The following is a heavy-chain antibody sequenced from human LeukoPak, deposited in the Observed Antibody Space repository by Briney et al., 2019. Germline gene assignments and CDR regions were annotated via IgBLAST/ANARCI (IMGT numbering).Heavy chain of an antibody. V-gene: IGHV3-48*03. D-gene: IGHD5-18*01. J-gene: IGHJ4*02. CDR2: ISTSGSTI. CDR1: GFTLSSNY. CDR3: ARDGPGYSFDY. Sequence: GGSLRLSCAASGFTLSSNYMNWVRQAPGKGLEWISCISTSGSTIYSADSVKGRFTFSRDNARNSLYLQMNSLRAEDTAVYYCARDGPGYSFDYWGQGTLVTVSS.